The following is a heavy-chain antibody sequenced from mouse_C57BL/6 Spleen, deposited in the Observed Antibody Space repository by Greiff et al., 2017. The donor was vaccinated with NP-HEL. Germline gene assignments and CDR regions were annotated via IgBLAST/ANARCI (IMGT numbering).Heavy chain of an antibody. D-gene: IGHD2-2*01. CDR3: DRGTDGYDGRDSRDV. J-gene: IGHJ4*01. Sequence: QVQLQQSGPGLVQPSQSLSITCTVSGFSLTSYGVHWVRQSPGKGLEWLGVIWSGGSTDYNAAFISRLSISKDNSKSQVFFKMNSLQADDSALFYCDRGTDGYDGRDSRDVWGQGTSVTVSS. CDR2: IWSGGST. V-gene: IGHV2-2*01. CDR1: GFSLTSYG.